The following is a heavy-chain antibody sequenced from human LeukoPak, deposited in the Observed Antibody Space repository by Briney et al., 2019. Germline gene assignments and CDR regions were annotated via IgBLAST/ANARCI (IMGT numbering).Heavy chain of an antibody. CDR3: ARDLSSTSNWEFDF. V-gene: IGHV1-2*06. Sequence: ASVKVSCKASGYIFTDYFLHLVRQAPGQGPEWMGRINCNSGGTMYAQNLQGRVTMTRVTSITTAYMELSGLTSDDTAVYYCARDLSSTSNWEFDFRRRGTLVTVSS. J-gene: IGHJ4*02. CDR1: GYIFTDYF. CDR2: INCNSGGT. D-gene: IGHD1-1*01.